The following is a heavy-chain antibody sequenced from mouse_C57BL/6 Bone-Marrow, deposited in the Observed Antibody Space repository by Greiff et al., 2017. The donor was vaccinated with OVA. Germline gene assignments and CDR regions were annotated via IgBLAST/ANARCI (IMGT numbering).Heavy chain of an antibody. CDR2: ISSGGSYT. Sequence: EVNLVESGGDLVKPGGSLKLSCAASGFTFSSYGMSWVRQTPDKRLEWVATISSGGSYTYYPDSVKGRFTISRDNAKNTLYLQMSSLKSEDTAMYYCARRGIYYDYDVGDYAMDYWGQGTSVTVSS. J-gene: IGHJ4*01. CDR1: GFTFSSYG. V-gene: IGHV5-6*01. D-gene: IGHD2-4*01. CDR3: ARRGIYYDYDVGDYAMDY.